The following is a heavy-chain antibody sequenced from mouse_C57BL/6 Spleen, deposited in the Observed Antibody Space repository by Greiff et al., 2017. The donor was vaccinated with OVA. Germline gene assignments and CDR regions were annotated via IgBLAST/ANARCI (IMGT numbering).Heavy chain of an antibody. V-gene: IGHV3-6*01. CDR2: ISYDGSN. CDR3: ARDEGYAEGFAY. Sequence: EVKLLESGPGLVKPSQSLSLTCSVTGYSITGGYYWNWIRQFPGNKLEWMGYISYDGSNNYNPSLKNRISITRDTSKNQFFLKLDSVTTEDTATYYCARDEGYAEGFAYWGQGTLVTVSA. CDR1: GYSITGGYY. D-gene: IGHD3-1*01. J-gene: IGHJ3*01.